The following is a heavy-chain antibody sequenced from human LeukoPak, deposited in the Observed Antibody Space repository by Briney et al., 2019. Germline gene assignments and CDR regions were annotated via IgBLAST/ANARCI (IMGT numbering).Heavy chain of an antibody. J-gene: IGHJ5*02. V-gene: IGHV4-59*01. Sequence: SETLSLTCTVSVGSISSYYWSWIRQPPGKGLEWIGYIYYSESTNYNPSLKSRVTISVDTSKNQFSLKLSSVTAADTAVYYCARLGGNSGDWFDPWGQGTLVTVSS. D-gene: IGHD4-23*01. CDR1: VGSISSYY. CDR2: IYYSEST. CDR3: ARLGGNSGDWFDP.